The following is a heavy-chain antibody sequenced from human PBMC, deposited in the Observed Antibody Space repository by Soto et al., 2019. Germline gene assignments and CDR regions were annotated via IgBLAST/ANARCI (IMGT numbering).Heavy chain of an antibody. Sequence: EVQLVESGGGLVQPGGSLRLSCAASGFTFSPFWMHWVRQVPGKGPVWVSRINSDGNSTSYADSVKGRFTISRDNAKNTLDLQMNSLRAADKAVYYCARGSNHFDYWGQGTLVPVSS. CDR3: ARGSNHFDY. CDR1: GFTFSPFW. D-gene: IGHD4-4*01. J-gene: IGHJ4*02. V-gene: IGHV3-74*01. CDR2: INSDGNST.